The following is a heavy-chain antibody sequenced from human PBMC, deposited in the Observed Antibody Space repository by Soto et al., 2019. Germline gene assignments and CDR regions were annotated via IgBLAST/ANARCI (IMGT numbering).Heavy chain of an antibody. J-gene: IGHJ6*03. V-gene: IGHV1-18*01. CDR2: ISAYNGNT. Sequence: QVQLVQSGAEVKKPGASVKVSCKASGYTFTSYGISWVRQAPGQGLEWMGWISAYNGNTNYAQKLQGRVTMTTDTSTSTAYMELRRLRSDDTAVYYGARLKWLRPDHASYYYYYMDVWGKGTTVTVSS. CDR3: ARLKWLRPDHASYYYYYMDV. CDR1: GYTFTSYG. D-gene: IGHD5-12*01.